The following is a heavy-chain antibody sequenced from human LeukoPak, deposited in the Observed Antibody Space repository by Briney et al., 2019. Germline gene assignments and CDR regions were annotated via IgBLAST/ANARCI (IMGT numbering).Heavy chain of an antibody. Sequence: SETLSLTCTVSGGSMSSYYWSWIRQPPGKGLEGIGYIFYSGSTNYNPSLKSRVPLSVDTSKNQFSLKLGSVTAADTAVYYCARQPYMLGAYYFDYWGQGTLVTVSS. CDR3: ARQPYMLGAYYFDY. CDR1: GGSMSSYY. J-gene: IGHJ4*02. D-gene: IGHD1-26*01. CDR2: IFYSGST. V-gene: IGHV4-59*08.